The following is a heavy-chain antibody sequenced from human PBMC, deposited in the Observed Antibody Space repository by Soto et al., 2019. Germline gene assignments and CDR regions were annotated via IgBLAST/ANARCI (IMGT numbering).Heavy chain of an antibody. Sequence: QVQLVDSGGGVVQPGRSLRLSCAASGFPFSTFAIHWVRQAPGKGLEWVAAISANGSNQFYGHSVKGRFIISRDNSWNTVDLQMNSVRVEDTALYYCVRDTADDCRSDTCYVPLQHWGQGTLVTVSS. D-gene: IGHD2-2*01. J-gene: IGHJ1*01. CDR3: VRDTADDCRSDTCYVPLQH. CDR1: GFPFSTFA. CDR2: ISANGSNQ. V-gene: IGHV3-30*04.